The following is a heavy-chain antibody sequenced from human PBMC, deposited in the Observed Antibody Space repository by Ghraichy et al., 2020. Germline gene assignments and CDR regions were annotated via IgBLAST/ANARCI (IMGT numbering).Heavy chain of an antibody. CDR1: GGTFSSYA. CDR2: IIPIFGTA. V-gene: IGHV1-69*13. CDR3: ARGKLVTMVQGVKKYYYYGMDV. Sequence: SVKVSCKASGGTFSSYAISWVRQAPGQGLEWMGGIIPIFGTANYAQKFQGRVTITADESTSTAYMELSSLRSEDTAVYYCARGKLVTMVQGVKKYYYYGMDVWGQGTTVTVSS. D-gene: IGHD3-10*01. J-gene: IGHJ6*02.